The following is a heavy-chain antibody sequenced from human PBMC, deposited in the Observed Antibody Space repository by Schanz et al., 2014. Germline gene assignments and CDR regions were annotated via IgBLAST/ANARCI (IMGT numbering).Heavy chain of an antibody. J-gene: IGHJ6*02. D-gene: IGHD3-9*01. CDR3: ARVQDDILTGSEYYYGMDV. Sequence: QVQLVQSGAEVKKPGASVKVSCKASGYTFISYGIKWVRQAPGQGLEWMGWISAYNGNTNYAQKLQGRVTMTTDTSTSTAYMELRSLRSDDTAVYYCARVQDDILTGSEYYYGMDVWGQGVRVIGSS. CDR1: GYTFISYG. CDR2: ISAYNGNT. V-gene: IGHV1-18*01.